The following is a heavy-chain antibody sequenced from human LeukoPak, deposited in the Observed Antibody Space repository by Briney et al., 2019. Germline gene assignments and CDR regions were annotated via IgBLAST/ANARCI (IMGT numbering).Heavy chain of an antibody. V-gene: IGHV7-4-1*02. D-gene: IGHD4-17*01. CDR3: ARASTTDTYYYYMDV. Sequence: ASVKVSCKASGYTFTKYAMNWVRQAPGQGLEWMGWINPKTGNPTYAQGFTGRFVFSSDTSVTTAYVQISSLKDDDTAVYYCARASTTDTYYYYMDVWGKGTTVTISS. CDR2: INPKTGNP. CDR1: GYTFTKYA. J-gene: IGHJ6*03.